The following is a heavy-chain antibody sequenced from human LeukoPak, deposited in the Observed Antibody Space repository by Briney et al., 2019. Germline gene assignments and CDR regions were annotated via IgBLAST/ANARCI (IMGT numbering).Heavy chain of an antibody. CDR3: AREVSSGYFDF. CDR1: GFTFSSYE. J-gene: IGHJ4*02. CDR2: IITSGSTI. D-gene: IGHD6-25*01. Sequence: GRSLRLSCAASGFTFSSYEMNWVRQAPGKGLEWVSYIITSGSTIYYADSVRGRFTISRDNAKNSLYLQMNSLRAEDTAVYYCAREVSSGYFDFWGQGILVIVSS. V-gene: IGHV3-48*03.